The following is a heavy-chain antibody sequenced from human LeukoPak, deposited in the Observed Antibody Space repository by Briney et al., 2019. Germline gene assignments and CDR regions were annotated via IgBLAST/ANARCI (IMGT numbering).Heavy chain of an antibody. CDR1: GYTFTIYY. CDR2: FNPNSGGT. Sequence: GASVKVSCKASGYTFTIYYIHWVRQAPGQGLEWMGWFNPNSGGTNYAQEFQGRVTMTRDTSISTAYMELSRLRSDDTAVYYCAREYYFDNSGYYGVGDYWGQGTLVTVSS. V-gene: IGHV1-2*02. CDR3: AREYYFDNSGYYGVGDY. J-gene: IGHJ4*02. D-gene: IGHD3-22*01.